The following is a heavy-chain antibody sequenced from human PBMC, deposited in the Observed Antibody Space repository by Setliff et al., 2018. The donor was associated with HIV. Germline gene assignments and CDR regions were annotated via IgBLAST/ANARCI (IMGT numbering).Heavy chain of an antibody. D-gene: IGHD5-18*01. CDR2: IYYSGNT. J-gene: IGHJ4*02. CDR1: GVSTSSTSYY. CDR3: ARGVQLWFRN. Sequence: SETLSLTCTVSGVSTSSTSYYWGWIRQPPGKGLEWIGYIYYSGNTYYNPSLKSRVTISVDTSKNHFSLRLSSVTAADTAVYYCARGVQLWFRNWGQGTLVTVSS. V-gene: IGHV4-39*02.